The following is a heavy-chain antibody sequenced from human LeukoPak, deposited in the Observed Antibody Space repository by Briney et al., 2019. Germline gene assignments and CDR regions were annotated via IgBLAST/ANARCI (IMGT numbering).Heavy chain of an antibody. CDR3: ARDFCSGEGCYHALGH. J-gene: IGHJ4*02. D-gene: IGHD3-3*01. CDR1: GYSFTTYG. CDR2: INTYSGDT. V-gene: IGHV1-18*01. Sequence: ASVRVSCKASGYSFTTYGISWVRQAPGQGLEWMGWINTYSGDTIYTHQLQGRLTMTTDTSTSTVYMDLRSLQSDDTALYYCARDFCSGEGCYHALGHWGQGALVTVSS.